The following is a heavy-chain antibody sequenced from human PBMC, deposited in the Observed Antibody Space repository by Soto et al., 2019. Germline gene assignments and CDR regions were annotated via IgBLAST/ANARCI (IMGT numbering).Heavy chain of an antibody. J-gene: IGHJ2*01. CDR3: AKEGYDYIWGSYRQYWYFDL. CDR1: GFTFSSYA. V-gene: IGHV3-23*01. Sequence: EVQLLESGGGLVQPGGSLRLSCAASGFTFSSYAMSWVRQAPGKGLEWVSAISGSGGSTYYADSVKGRFTISRDNSKNTLYLQMNSLRAEDTAVYYCAKEGYDYIWGSYRQYWYFDLWGRGTLVTVSS. D-gene: IGHD3-16*02. CDR2: ISGSGGST.